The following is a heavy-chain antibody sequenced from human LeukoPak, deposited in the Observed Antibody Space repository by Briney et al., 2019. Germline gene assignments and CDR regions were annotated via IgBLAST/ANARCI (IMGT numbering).Heavy chain of an antibody. CDR3: AADRRVAATPVLYGMDV. D-gene: IGHD2-15*01. Sequence: GASVKVSCKASGYTFTSYYMHWVRQAPGQGLEWMGIINPSGGSTSYAQKFQERVTITRDMSTSTAYMELSSLRSEDTAVYYCAADRRVAATPVLYGMDVWGQGTTVTVSS. CDR1: GYTFTSYY. J-gene: IGHJ6*02. V-gene: IGHV1-46*01. CDR2: INPSGGST.